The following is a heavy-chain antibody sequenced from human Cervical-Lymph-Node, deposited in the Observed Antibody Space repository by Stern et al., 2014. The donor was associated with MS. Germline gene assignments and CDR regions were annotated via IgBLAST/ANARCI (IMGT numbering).Heavy chain of an antibody. CDR1: GFSLSTSGMR. CDR3: ARSPPYYEFWNDYYYFDY. V-gene: IGHV2-70*04. J-gene: IGHJ4*02. D-gene: IGHD3-3*01. Sequence: QVTLRESGPALVKPTQTLTLTCTFSGFSLSTSGMRVSWIRQPPGKALEWLARIVLGDDKFYSTSLKTRLTISKDTSKNQVVLTMTNMDPVDTATYYCARSPPYYEFWNDYYYFDYWGQGTLVAVSS. CDR2: IVLGDDK.